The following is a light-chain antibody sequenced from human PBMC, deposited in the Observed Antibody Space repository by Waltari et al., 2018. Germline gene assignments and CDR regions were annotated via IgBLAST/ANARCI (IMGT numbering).Light chain of an antibody. CDR3: GSYRGSNIYV. J-gene: IGLJ1*01. Sequence: QSALTQPASVSGSPGQSITISCTGPSRDIGAYNFVSWYQQHPGKVPRVIIYNVNERPSRISSRFSGSKSGNTASLTISGLQPDDEADYYCGSYRGSNIYVFGTGTKVTVL. CDR1: SRDIGAYNF. V-gene: IGLV2-14*03. CDR2: NVN.